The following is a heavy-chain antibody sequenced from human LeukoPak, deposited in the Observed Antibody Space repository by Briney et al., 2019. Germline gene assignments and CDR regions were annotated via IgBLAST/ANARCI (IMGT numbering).Heavy chain of an antibody. Sequence: GGSLRLSCAASGFTFDDYAMHWVRQAPGKGLEWVSGISWNSGSIGYADSVKGRFTISRDNAKNSLYLQMNSLRAEDTALYHCAKGVYGSENPRESDQIMYYYYGMDVWGQGTTVTVSS. D-gene: IGHD3-10*01. V-gene: IGHV3-9*01. CDR2: ISWNSGSI. J-gene: IGHJ6*02. CDR3: AKGVYGSENPRESDQIMYYYYGMDV. CDR1: GFTFDDYA.